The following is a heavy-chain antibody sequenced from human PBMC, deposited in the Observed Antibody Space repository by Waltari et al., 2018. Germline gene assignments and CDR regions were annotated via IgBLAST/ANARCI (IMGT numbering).Heavy chain of an antibody. D-gene: IGHD6-13*01. CDR3: ARSGEWSSWRDAFDI. J-gene: IGHJ3*02. Sequence: QVQLVQSGAEVKKPGSSVKVSCKASGGRFSSYAISWVRPAPGQGLAWMGGIIPIFGTANYAQKFQGRVTITADESTSTAYMELSSLRSEDTAVYYCARSGEWSSWRDAFDIWGQGTMVTVSS. V-gene: IGHV1-69*13. CDR1: GGRFSSYA. CDR2: IIPIFGTA.